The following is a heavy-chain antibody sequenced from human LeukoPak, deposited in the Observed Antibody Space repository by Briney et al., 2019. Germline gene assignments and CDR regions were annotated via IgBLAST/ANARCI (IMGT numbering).Heavy chain of an antibody. D-gene: IGHD2-8*02. V-gene: IGHV3-21*01. J-gene: IGHJ4*02. Sequence: GGSLRLSCAASGFTFSSYGMNWVRQAPGKGLELVSPITSNSFIYFADSVKRRFTISRDNAKNSLYLQLNSLRAEDTADYYCTRDRGFCTGATCHPNDYWGQGSLVTVSS. CDR2: ITSNSFI. CDR1: GFTFSSYG. CDR3: TRDRGFCTGATCHPNDY.